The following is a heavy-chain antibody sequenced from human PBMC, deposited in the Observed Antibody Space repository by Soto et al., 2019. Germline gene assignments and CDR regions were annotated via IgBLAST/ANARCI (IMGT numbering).Heavy chain of an antibody. CDR1: GFTLSSYW. CDR2: IKQDGSEK. CDR3: ARDADASGWYHYGMDV. V-gene: IGHV3-7*01. J-gene: IGHJ6*02. Sequence: PGGSLRLSCAASGFTLSSYWMNWVRQAPGKGLEWVANIKQDGSEKYYVDSVKGRFIISRDNAKNSLYLQMNSLRAEDTAVYYCARDADASGWYHYGMDVWGRGTMVTVSS. D-gene: IGHD6-19*01.